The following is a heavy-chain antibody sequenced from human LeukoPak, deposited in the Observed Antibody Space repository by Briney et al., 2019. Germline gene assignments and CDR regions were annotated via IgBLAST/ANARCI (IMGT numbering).Heavy chain of an antibody. CDR2: INPNSGGT. CDR3: ARGCSGGSCYYYYYMDV. CDR1: GYTFTGYY. Sequence: ASVKVSCKASGYTFTGYYMHWVRQAPGQGLEWMGWINPNSGGTNYAQKFQGRATMTRDTSISTAYMELSRLRSDDTAVYYCARGCSGGSCYYYYYMDVWGKGTTVTVSS. D-gene: IGHD2-15*01. V-gene: IGHV1-2*02. J-gene: IGHJ6*03.